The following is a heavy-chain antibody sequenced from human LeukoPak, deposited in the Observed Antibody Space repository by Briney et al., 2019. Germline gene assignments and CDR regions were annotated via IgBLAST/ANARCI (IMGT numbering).Heavy chain of an antibody. Sequence: GGSLRLSCAASGFTFSSYSMNWIRQAPGKGLEWLSYIGTSGSTIYYADSVKGRFTISRDNSKNTLYLQMNSLRAEDTAVYYCARDQRDMTTVIYFDYWGQGTLVAVSS. CDR3: ARDQRDMTTVIYFDY. CDR1: GFTFSSYS. V-gene: IGHV3-48*01. J-gene: IGHJ4*02. D-gene: IGHD4-11*01. CDR2: IGTSGSTI.